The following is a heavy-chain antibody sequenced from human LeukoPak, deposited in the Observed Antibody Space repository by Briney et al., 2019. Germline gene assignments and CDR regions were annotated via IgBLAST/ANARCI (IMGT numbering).Heavy chain of an antibody. CDR3: ARGDYGSGSYRYFDY. J-gene: IGHJ4*02. D-gene: IGHD3-10*01. V-gene: IGHV1-18*01. CDR1: GYTFTSYG. CDR2: ISAYNGNT. Sequence: ASVKVSCKASGYTFTSYGVSWVRQAPGQGLMWMGWISAYNGNTNYAQNLQGRVTMTTDTSTSTAYMELRSLRSADTAVYYCARGDYGSGSYRYFDYWGQGTLVTVSS.